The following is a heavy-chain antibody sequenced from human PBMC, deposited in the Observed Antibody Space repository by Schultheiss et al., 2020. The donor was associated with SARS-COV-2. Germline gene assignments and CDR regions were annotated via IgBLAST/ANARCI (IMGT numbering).Heavy chain of an antibody. CDR2: FYNGGDT. CDR1: GFTVSNNY. V-gene: IGHV3-66*01. CDR3: ARVEVNYYGAGNIDVFDI. J-gene: IGHJ3*02. Sequence: GSLRLSCAASGFTVSNNYMTWVRQAPGKGLEWVSVFYNGGDTYYADSVKGRFRISRDSSRNTLSLQMNSLRAEDTAVYYCARVEVNYYGAGNIDVFDIWGQGTMVTVSS. D-gene: IGHD3-10*01.